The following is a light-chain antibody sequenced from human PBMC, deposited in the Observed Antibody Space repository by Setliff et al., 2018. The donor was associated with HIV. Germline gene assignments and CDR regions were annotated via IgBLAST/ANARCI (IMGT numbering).Light chain of an antibody. Sequence: QSALAQPRSVSGSPGQSVTISCTGTSSDVGGYNYVSWYQQYAGKAPKVMIYEVTKRPSGVSDRFSGSKSGNTASLTISGLHTEDEADYFCSSYTTSSAYVFGPGTKVTVL. J-gene: IGLJ1*01. CDR3: SSYTTSSAYV. V-gene: IGLV2-11*01. CDR1: SSDVGGYNY. CDR2: EVT.